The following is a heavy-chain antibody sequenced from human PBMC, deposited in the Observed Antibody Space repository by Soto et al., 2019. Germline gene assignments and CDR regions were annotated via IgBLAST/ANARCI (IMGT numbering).Heavy chain of an antibody. Sequence: QVQLQESGPGLVKPSQTLSLTCTVSGGSISSGGYYWSWIRQHPGKGLEWIGYIYYSGSTYYNPSLNGRVTISVDTSKNQFSLKLSSVTAADTAVYYCARGGGVTWNLYWGQGTLVTVSS. J-gene: IGHJ4*02. CDR1: GGSISSGGYY. CDR3: ARGGGVTWNLY. CDR2: IYYSGST. D-gene: IGHD1-1*01. V-gene: IGHV4-31*03.